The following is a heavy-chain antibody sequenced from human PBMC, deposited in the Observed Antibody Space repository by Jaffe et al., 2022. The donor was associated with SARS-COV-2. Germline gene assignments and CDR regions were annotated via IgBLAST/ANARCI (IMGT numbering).Heavy chain of an antibody. CDR3: ARDFCCNSWYNGGWFDP. Sequence: EVQLLQSGGGLVQPGGSLRLSCAASKFTFSNYAMSWVRQAPGKGLEWVSAISGTGGSIYYADSVKGRFIISRDNSKNTLYLQMNSLRAEDTAVYYCARDFCCNSWYNGGWFDPWGQGTLVAVSS. J-gene: IGHJ5*02. CDR1: KFTFSNYA. CDR2: ISGTGGSI. D-gene: IGHD6-13*01. V-gene: IGHV3-23*01.